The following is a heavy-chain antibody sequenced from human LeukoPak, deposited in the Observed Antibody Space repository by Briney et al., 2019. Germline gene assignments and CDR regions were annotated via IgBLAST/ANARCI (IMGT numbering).Heavy chain of an antibody. Sequence: SVKVSCKASGGTFSSYAISWVRQAPGQGLEWMGGIIPIFGTANYAQKFQGRVTITADKSTSTAYMELSSLRSEDTAVYYCARVKYDSSGYYSILDNWGQGTLVTVSS. CDR3: ARVKYDSSGYYSILDN. V-gene: IGHV1-69*06. J-gene: IGHJ4*02. CDR2: IIPIFGTA. CDR1: GGTFSSYA. D-gene: IGHD3-22*01.